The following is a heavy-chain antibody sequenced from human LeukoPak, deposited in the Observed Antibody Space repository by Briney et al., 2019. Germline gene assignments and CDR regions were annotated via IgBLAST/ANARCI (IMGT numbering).Heavy chain of an antibody. V-gene: IGHV4-59*02. D-gene: IGHD6-19*01. CDR3: ARISGYSSGWHAYWYFDL. Sequence: PGGSLRLSCAASGFTVSSNYMSWIRQPPGKGLEWIGYIYYSGSTNYNPSLKSRVTISVDTSKNQFSLKLSSVTAADTAVYYCARISGYSSGWHAYWYFDLWGRGTLVTVSS. CDR1: GFTVSSNY. CDR2: IYYSGST. J-gene: IGHJ2*01.